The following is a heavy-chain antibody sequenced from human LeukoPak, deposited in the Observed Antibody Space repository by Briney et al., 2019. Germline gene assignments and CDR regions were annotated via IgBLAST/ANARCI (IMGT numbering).Heavy chain of an antibody. CDR3: ARVPPRTVTTYCFDY. D-gene: IGHD4-17*01. CDR2: ISSSSSYI. V-gene: IGHV3-21*01. Sequence: GGSLRLSCAASGFTFSSYSMNWVRQAPGKGLEWVSSISSSSSYIYYADSVKGRFTISRDNAKNSLYLQMNSLRAEDTAVYYCARVPPRTVTTYCFDYWGQGTLVTVSS. CDR1: GFTFSSYS. J-gene: IGHJ4*02.